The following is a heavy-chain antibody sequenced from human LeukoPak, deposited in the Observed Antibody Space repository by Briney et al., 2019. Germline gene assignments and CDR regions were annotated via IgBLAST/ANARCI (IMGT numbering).Heavy chain of an antibody. CDR1: GFTFSTYG. V-gene: IGHV3-30*02. CDR3: AKGTSGWYHFDY. J-gene: IGHJ4*02. CDR2: ERYDGSNK. Sequence: PGGSLRLSCAASGFTFSTYGMHWVRQAPGKGLEWVAFERYDGSNKYYADSVRGRFTISRDNSKNTVYLQMNSLRSEDTAVYYCAKGTSGWYHFDYWGQGTLVTVSS. D-gene: IGHD6-19*01.